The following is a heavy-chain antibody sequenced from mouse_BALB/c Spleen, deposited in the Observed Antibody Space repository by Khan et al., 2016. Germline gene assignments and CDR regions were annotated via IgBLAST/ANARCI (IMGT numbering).Heavy chain of an antibody. Sequence: EVQLQESGPGLVKPSQSLSLTCTVTGYSITSDYAWNWIRQFPGNKLEWMGYISYSGSTSYNPSLKSRLSITRDTSKNQFFLQLHSVTTEDTATYYCARSGPFYFDYWGQGTALTVSS. CDR2: ISYSGST. D-gene: IGHD4-1*01. J-gene: IGHJ2*01. V-gene: IGHV3-2*02. CDR3: ARSGPFYFDY. CDR1: GYSITSDYA.